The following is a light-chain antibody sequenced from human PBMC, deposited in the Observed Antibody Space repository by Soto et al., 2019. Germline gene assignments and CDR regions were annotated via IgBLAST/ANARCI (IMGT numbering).Light chain of an antibody. Sequence: QSVLTQPRSVSGSPGQSVTISCTGISGDVGGHDFVSWYQQHPGKAPKLIIYDVDKRPSGVPDRFSGSKSGNTASMTISGLQAEDEANYYCCSYAGNNIFVFGTGTKLTVL. CDR3: CSYAGNNIFV. V-gene: IGLV2-11*01. CDR1: SGDVGGHDF. J-gene: IGLJ1*01. CDR2: DVD.